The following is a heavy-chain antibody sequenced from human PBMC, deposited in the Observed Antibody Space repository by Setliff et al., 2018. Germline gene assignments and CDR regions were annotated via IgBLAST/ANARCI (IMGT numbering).Heavy chain of an antibody. CDR3: ATTYYYDSSGYYLFQH. D-gene: IGHD3-22*01. Sequence: ASVKVSCKASGYTFTDYYMHWVQQAPGKGLEWMGRVDPEDGETIYAEKFQGRVTITADTSTDTAYMELSSLRSEDTAVYHCATTYYYDSSGYYLFQHWGQGTLVTVSS. CDR1: GYTFTDYY. J-gene: IGHJ1*01. V-gene: IGHV1-69-2*01. CDR2: VDPEDGET.